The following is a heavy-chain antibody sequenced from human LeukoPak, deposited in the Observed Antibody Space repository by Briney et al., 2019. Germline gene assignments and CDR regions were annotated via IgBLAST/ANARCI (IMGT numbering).Heavy chain of an antibody. CDR3: ARAQWRTYSYYYLDV. Sequence: AETLSLTCTVSGGSLSSHYMSWVRQAPRKGLQWVSVIYSGGSTYYADSVKSRFTTSRDDSKNTLYLQMNSLRAEDTAIYYCARAQWRTYSYYYLDVWGKGTTVTVSS. CDR2: IYSGGST. V-gene: IGHV3-53*01. J-gene: IGHJ6*03. CDR1: GGSLSSHY. D-gene: IGHD6-19*01.